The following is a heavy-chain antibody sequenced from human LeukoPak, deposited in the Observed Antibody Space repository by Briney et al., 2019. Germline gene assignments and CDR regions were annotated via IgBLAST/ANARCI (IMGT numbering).Heavy chain of an antibody. CDR3: AELGITMIGGV. J-gene: IGHJ6*04. Sequence: PGGTLRLSCAASGFTFSSYEMNWVRQAPGQGLEWVSYISSSGSTIYYADSVKGRFTISRDNAKNSLYLQMNNLGAEDTAVYYCAELGITMIGGVWGKGTAVTISS. D-gene: IGHD3-10*02. V-gene: IGHV3-48*03. CDR2: ISSSGSTI. CDR1: GFTFSSYE.